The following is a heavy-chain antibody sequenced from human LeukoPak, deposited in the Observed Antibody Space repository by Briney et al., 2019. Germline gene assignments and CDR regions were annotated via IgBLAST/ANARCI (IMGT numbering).Heavy chain of an antibody. CDR2: IKEDGSEK. CDR1: GFTFSSYW. V-gene: IGHV3-7*01. D-gene: IGHD6-13*01. Sequence: GGSLRLSCAASGFTFSSYWMSWVRQAPGKGLEWVVNIKEDGSEKYYVDSVKGRFTISRDNAKNSLYLQMNNLRAEDTALYHCATAVAAGWFDPWGQGTLVTVSS. J-gene: IGHJ5*02. CDR3: ATAVAAGWFDP.